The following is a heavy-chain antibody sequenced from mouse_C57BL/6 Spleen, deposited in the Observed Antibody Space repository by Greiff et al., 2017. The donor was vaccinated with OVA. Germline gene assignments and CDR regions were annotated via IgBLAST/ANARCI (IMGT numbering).Heavy chain of an antibody. V-gene: IGHV5-17*01. Sequence: EVHLVESGGGLVKPGGSLKLSCAASGFTFSDYGMHWVRQAPEKGLEWVAYISRGSSTIYYADTVKGRFTISRDNAKNTLFLQRTSLRSEDTAMYYWAREEGFAYWGQGTLVTVSA. CDR3: AREEGFAY. J-gene: IGHJ3*01. CDR2: ISRGSSTI. CDR1: GFTFSDYG.